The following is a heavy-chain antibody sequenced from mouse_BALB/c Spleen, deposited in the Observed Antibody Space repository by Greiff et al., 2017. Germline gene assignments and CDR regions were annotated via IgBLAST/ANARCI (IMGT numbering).Heavy chain of an antibody. D-gene: IGHD2-2*01. CDR1: CYAFSSSW. V-gene: IGHV1-82*01. CDR2: IYPGDGDT. Sequence: VQLQQSGPELVKPGASVKISCKASCYAFSSSWMNWVKQRPGQGLEWIGRIYPGDGDTNYNGKFKGKATLTADKSSSTAYMQLSSLTSVDSAVYFCARGWLPHWYFDVWGAGTTVTVSS. J-gene: IGHJ1*01. CDR3: ARGWLPHWYFDV.